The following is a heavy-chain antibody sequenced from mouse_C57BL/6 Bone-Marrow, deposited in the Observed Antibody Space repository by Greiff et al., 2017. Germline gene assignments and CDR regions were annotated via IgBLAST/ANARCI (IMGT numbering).Heavy chain of an antibody. CDR1: GFTFSDFY. CDR2: SRNKANDYTT. CDR3: ARDAWGTGTSPYWYFDV. D-gene: IGHD4-1*01. V-gene: IGHV7-1*01. Sequence: EVMLVESGGGLVQSGRSLRLSCATSGFTFSDFYMEWVRQAPGKGLEWIAASRNKANDYTTEYSASVKGRFIVSRDTSQSILYLQMNALRAEDTAIYYCARDAWGTGTSPYWYFDVWGTGTTVTVSS. J-gene: IGHJ1*03.